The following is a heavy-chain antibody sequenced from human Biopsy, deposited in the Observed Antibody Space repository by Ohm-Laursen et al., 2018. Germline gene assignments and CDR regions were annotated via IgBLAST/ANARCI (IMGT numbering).Heavy chain of an antibody. D-gene: IGHD6-13*01. Sequence: TLSLTCPVSGGSIGSFFWSWIRQPPGKGLEWIGYIYYSGSTNYNPSLRSRVTISVDRSKNQFSLELSSVTAAGTAVYYCARVGAGAPSIDYFDYWGQGALVTVSS. CDR2: IYYSGST. CDR3: ARVGAGAPSIDYFDY. V-gene: IGHV4-59*01. CDR1: GGSIGSFF. J-gene: IGHJ4*02.